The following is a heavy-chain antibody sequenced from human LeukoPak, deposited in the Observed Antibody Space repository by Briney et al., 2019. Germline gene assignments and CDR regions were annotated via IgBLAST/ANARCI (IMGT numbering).Heavy chain of an antibody. Sequence: SETLSLTCTVSGGSISSSSYNWGWIRPPPGKGLESIGSIYYSGSTYYNPSLKSRVTISVDTSKNQSSLKLSSVTAADTAVYYCARHPKGTDWFDPWGQGTLVTVSS. J-gene: IGHJ5*02. CDR1: GGSISSSSYN. CDR3: ARHPKGTDWFDP. CDR2: IYYSGST. D-gene: IGHD3/OR15-3a*01. V-gene: IGHV4-39*01.